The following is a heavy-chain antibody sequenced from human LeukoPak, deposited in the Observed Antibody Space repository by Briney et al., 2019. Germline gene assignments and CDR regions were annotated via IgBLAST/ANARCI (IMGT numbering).Heavy chain of an antibody. D-gene: IGHD4-23*01. CDR2: INPRGGST. CDR1: GYTFIDYY. CDR3: ARKFGGNGYYFDY. J-gene: IGHJ4*02. V-gene: IGHV1-46*01. Sequence: ASVKVSCKASGYTFIDYYMQWVRQAPGQGLEWMGTINPRGGSTRHAQKFQGRVTMTSDTSKSTLYLELSSLTSEDTAVYYCARKFGGNGYYFDYWGQGTLVTVSS.